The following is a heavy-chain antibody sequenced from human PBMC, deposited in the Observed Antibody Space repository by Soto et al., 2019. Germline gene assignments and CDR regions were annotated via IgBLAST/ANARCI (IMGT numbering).Heavy chain of an antibody. CDR2: ISHGGGST. D-gene: IGHD1-26*01. CDR1: GFTLSNHA. J-gene: IGHJ4*02. V-gene: IGHV3-23*01. CDR3: TRDWAVGLPDY. Sequence: EVQLLESGGGLVQPGGSLRLSCAASGFTLSNHAMSWVRQAPGQGLQWVSTISHGGGSTFYADSVKGRFTISRDKSKHTLSLQMNSLRAEDSALYYCTRDWAVGLPDYWGQGSRVTVSS.